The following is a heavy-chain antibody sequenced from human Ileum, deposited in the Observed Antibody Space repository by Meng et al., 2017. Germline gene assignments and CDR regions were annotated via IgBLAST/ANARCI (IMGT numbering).Heavy chain of an antibody. J-gene: IGHJ4*02. Sequence: ASVKVSCKASGYTFTSYAMNWVRQAPGQGLEWMGWINTNTGNPTYAQGFTGRFVFSLDTSVSTAYLQISSLKAEDTAVYYCARFGYDSSGYYLTFDYWGQETLVTVSS. CDR3: ARFGYDSSGYYLTFDY. D-gene: IGHD3-22*01. V-gene: IGHV7-4-1*02. CDR2: INTNTGNP. CDR1: GYTFTSYA.